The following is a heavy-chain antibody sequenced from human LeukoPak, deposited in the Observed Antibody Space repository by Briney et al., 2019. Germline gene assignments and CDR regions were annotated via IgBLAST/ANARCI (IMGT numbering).Heavy chain of an antibody. CDR1: GFTFSGYE. D-gene: IGHD6-13*01. Sequence: GGSLRLSCTASGFTFSGYEMNWVRQAPGKGLEWVSYISSSGNSIYYADSVKGRFTISRDNDKNSLYLQMNSLRAEDMAVYYCARGRFGSCWGQGTLVTVSS. J-gene: IGHJ1*01. V-gene: IGHV3-48*03. CDR3: ARGRFGSC. CDR2: ISSSGNSI.